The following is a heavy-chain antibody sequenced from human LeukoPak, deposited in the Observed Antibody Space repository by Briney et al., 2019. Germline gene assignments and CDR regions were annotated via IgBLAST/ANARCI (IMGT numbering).Heavy chain of an antibody. V-gene: IGHV1-2*02. CDR3: ARGQASGYSSPWNYYYMDV. J-gene: IGHJ6*03. CDR1: GYTFTGYY. Sequence: ASVKVSCEAPGYTFTGYYMHWVRQAPGQGLEWMGWINPNSGGTNYAQKFQGRVTMTRDTSISTAYMELSRLRSDDTAVYYCARGQASGYSSPWNYYYMDVWGKGTTVTVSS. CDR2: INPNSGGT. D-gene: IGHD4-11*01.